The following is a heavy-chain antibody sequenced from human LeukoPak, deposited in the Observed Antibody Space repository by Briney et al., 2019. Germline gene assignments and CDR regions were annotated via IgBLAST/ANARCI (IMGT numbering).Heavy chain of an antibody. CDR2: INAGNGNT. V-gene: IGHV1-3*01. CDR3: ARVSTQVWFDP. D-gene: IGHD2-2*01. J-gene: IGHJ5*02. CDR1: GYTFTSYA. Sequence: ASVKVSCKASGYTFTSYAMHWVRQAPGQRLEWMGWINAGNGNTKYSQKFQGRVAITRDTSASTAYMELGSLRSEDTAVYYCARVSTQVWFDPWGQGTLVTVSS.